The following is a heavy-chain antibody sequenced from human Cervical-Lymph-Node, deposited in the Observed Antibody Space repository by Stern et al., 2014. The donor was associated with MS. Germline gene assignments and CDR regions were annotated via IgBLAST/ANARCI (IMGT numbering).Heavy chain of an antibody. V-gene: IGHV4-59*01. Sequence: QVQLQESGPGLVKPSETLSLTCTVSGGSIRSYYWSWIRQPPGQGLEWIGYIYYSGSTNYNPSLKSRVTISVDTSKNQFSLKLSSVTAADTAVYYCARGATQAFDPWGQGTLVTVSS. CDR2: IYYSGST. J-gene: IGHJ5*02. CDR1: GGSIRSYY. CDR3: ARGATQAFDP.